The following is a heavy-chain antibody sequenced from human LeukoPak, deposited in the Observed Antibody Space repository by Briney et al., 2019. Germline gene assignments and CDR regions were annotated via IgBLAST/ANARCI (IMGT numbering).Heavy chain of an antibody. D-gene: IGHD3-10*01. CDR3: ATEGRFGEFYFDY. V-gene: IGHV1-18*04. CDR1: GYTFTSYG. Sequence: GASVKVSCKASGYTFTSYGISWVRQAPGQGLEWMGWISAYNGNTNYAQKFQGWVTMTRDTSISTAYMELSRLTSDDTAVYYCATEGRFGEFYFDYWGQGTPVTVSS. CDR2: ISAYNGNT. J-gene: IGHJ4*02.